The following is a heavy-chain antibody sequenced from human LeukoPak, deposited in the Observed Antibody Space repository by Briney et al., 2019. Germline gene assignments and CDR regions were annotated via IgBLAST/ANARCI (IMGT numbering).Heavy chain of an antibody. CDR1: GGSISSYY. CDR3: ARGGFGGFIAWFDP. J-gene: IGHJ5*02. V-gene: IGHV4-4*07. CDR2: IYTSGST. D-gene: IGHD3-10*01. Sequence: PSETLSLTCTVSGGSISSYYWSWIRRPAGKGLEWIGRIYTSGSTNYNPSLKSRVTMSVDTSKNQFSLKLSSVTAADTAVYYCARGGFGGFIAWFDPWGQGTLVTVSS.